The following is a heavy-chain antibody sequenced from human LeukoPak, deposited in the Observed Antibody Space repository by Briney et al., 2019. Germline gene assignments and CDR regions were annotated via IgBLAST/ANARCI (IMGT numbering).Heavy chain of an antibody. CDR2: IIPIFGTA. D-gene: IGHD1-26*01. CDR3: AREERPRAFDI. CDR1: GYTFTSYA. J-gene: IGHJ3*02. Sequence: ASVKVSCKASGYTFTSYAISWVRQAPGQGLEWMGGIIPIFGTANYAQKFQGRVTITADESTSTAYMELSSLRSEDTAVYYCAREERPRAFDIWGQGTMATVSS. V-gene: IGHV1-69*13.